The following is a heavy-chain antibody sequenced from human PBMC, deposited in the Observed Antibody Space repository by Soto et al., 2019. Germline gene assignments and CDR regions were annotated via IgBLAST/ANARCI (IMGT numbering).Heavy chain of an antibody. CDR2: INAGNGNT. J-gene: IGHJ6*02. CDR3: ARDRGGYDSIYYYYYGMDV. D-gene: IGHD5-12*01. Sequence: ASVKVSCKASGYTFTSYAMHWVRQAPGQRLEWMGRINAGNGNTKYSQKFQGRVTITRDTSASTAYMELSSLRSEDTAVYYCARDRGGYDSIYYYYYGMDVWGQGTTVTVSS. CDR1: GYTFTSYA. V-gene: IGHV1-3*01.